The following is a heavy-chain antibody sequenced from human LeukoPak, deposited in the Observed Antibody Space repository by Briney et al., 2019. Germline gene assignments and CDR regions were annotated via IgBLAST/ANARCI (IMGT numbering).Heavy chain of an antibody. D-gene: IGHD3-3*01. V-gene: IGHV3-74*01. CDR3: TRDFDFSCAI. J-gene: IGHJ4*02. Sequence: PGGSLRLSCAASGFTFSSYWMHWVRQAPGKGLVWVSRISPDGSTTGHADSVKGRFTTSRDNAKNTLFLQMNSLRAEDTAVYYCTRDFDFSCAIWGQGTLVTVSS. CDR2: ISPDGSTT. CDR1: GFTFSSYW.